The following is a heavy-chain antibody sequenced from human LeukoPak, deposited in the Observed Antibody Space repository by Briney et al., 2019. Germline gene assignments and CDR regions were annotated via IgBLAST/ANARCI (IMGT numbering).Heavy chain of an antibody. J-gene: IGHJ3*02. CDR1: GGTISSYY. CDR2: IYTSGST. Sequence: SETLSLTCTVSGGTISSYYWSWIRQPAGKGLEWIGRIYTSGSTNYNPSLKSRVTISIDTSKNQFSLKLSSVTASDTAVYYCARHQWVPAFDIWGQGTMVTVSS. D-gene: IGHD1-26*01. CDR3: ARHQWVPAFDI. V-gene: IGHV4-4*07.